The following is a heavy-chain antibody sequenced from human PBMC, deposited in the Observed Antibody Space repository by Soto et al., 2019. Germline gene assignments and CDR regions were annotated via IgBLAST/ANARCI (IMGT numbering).Heavy chain of an antibody. CDR1: GGSISSTTHY. D-gene: IGHD6-6*01. CDR2: ISYSGTT. V-gene: IGHV4-39*01. Sequence: QLHLQESGPGLVKPSETPSLICSVSGGSISSTTHYWDWIRQPPGKGLEWVGSISYSGTTYYNPSLKSRVTISLDTSKNQFSLRLDSVTAADTAVYYWARHIGQLAPRRVWGQGTMLTVSS. CDR3: ARHIGQLAPRRV. J-gene: IGHJ3*01.